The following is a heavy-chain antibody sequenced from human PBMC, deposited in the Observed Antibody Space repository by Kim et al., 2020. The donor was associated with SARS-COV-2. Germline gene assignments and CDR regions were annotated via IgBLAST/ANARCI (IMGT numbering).Heavy chain of an antibody. J-gene: IGHJ6*02. D-gene: IGHD5-18*01. V-gene: IGHV3-33*01. CDR2: IWYDGSNK. Sequence: GGSLRLSCAASGFTFSSYGMHWVRQAPGKGLEWVAVIWYDGSNKYYADSVKGRFTISRDNSKNTLYLQMNSLRAEDTAVYYCARDQYEIQLWAESVSGMDVWGQGTTVTVSS. CDR1: GFTFSSYG. CDR3: ARDQYEIQLWAESVSGMDV.